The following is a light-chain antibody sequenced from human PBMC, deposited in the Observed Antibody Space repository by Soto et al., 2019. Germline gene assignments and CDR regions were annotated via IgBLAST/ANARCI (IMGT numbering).Light chain of an antibody. CDR2: DDR. J-gene: IGLJ3*02. CDR1: DIGSKT. CDR3: QVWDRNNNDVL. V-gene: IGLV3-21*02. Sequence: SSVLSQPSSVSVAPGQTAMITCGGDDIGSKTVHWYQQRPGQAPVLVVYDDRYRPSRSPERFSGSNSGSTATLTISSVEAGDEADYYCQVWDRNNNDVLFGGGTKLTVL.